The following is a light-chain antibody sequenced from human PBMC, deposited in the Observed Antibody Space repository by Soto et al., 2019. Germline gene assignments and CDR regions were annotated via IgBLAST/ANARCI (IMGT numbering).Light chain of an antibody. Sequence: QSALTQPASVSGSPGQSISISCTGTSSDVGGYNYVAWYLQHPGKAPKLIIYEVTNRPSGVSSRFSGSKSGNTASLTISALPAEDEADYYCTSYTIKNAWVFGGGTKLTVL. CDR3: TSYTIKNAWV. CDR2: EVT. V-gene: IGLV2-14*01. CDR1: SSDVGGYNY. J-gene: IGLJ3*02.